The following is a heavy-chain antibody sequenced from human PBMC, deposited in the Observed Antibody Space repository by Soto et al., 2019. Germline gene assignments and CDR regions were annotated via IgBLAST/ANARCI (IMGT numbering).Heavy chain of an antibody. J-gene: IGHJ4*02. V-gene: IGHV1-18*04. CDR3: ASSERSSWYILAYY. CDR1: GYTFTSYG. CDR2: ISAYNGNT. Sequence: ASVKVSCKASGYTFTSYGISWVRQAPGQGLEWMGWISAYNGNTNYAQKLQGRVTMTTDTSTSTAYVELRSLRSDDTAVYYCASSERSSWYILAYYWGQGTLVTVSS. D-gene: IGHD6-13*01.